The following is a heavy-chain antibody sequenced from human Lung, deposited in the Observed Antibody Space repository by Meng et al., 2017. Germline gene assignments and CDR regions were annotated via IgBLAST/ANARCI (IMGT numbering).Heavy chain of an antibody. Sequence: SVKVSCKASGGTFSSYAISWVRQAPGQGLEWMGGIIPIFGTANYAQKFQGRVTITADKSTSTAYMELSSLSSEDTAVYYCASRTGYSSFLTDNAFDIWGQGTMVTVSS. V-gene: IGHV1-69*06. CDR1: GGTFSSYA. D-gene: IGHD6-13*01. J-gene: IGHJ3*02. CDR3: ASRTGYSSFLTDNAFDI. CDR2: IIPIFGTA.